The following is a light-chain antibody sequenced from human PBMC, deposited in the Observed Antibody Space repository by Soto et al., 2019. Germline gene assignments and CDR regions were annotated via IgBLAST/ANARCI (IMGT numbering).Light chain of an antibody. Sequence: DIQMNQSPSTVSANVRDTVTITCRASQRISGWLAWHQQKPGKAPKLLIYDVSALKRGVPPRFSGSGSGTEFTLSIICLQPGDSATYYCQQYTSFPWTFCLGTKV. CDR2: DVS. CDR1: QRISGW. J-gene: IGKJ1*01. CDR3: QQYTSFPWT. V-gene: IGKV1-5*01.